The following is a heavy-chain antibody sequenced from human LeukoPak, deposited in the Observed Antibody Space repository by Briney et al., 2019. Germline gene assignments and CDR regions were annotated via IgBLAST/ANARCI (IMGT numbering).Heavy chain of an antibody. V-gene: IGHV4-59*01. D-gene: IGHD5-24*01. CDR2: IYYSGST. J-gene: IGHJ4*02. CDR3: ARDLGDDVENYFDY. Sequence: PSETLSLSCAVSGGSISRYCWSWIRQPPGKGLEWIGYIYYSGSTNYNPSLKSRVTISVDTSKKQFSLKLSSVTAADTAVYYCARDLGDDVENYFDYWGQGTLVTVSS. CDR1: GGSISRYC.